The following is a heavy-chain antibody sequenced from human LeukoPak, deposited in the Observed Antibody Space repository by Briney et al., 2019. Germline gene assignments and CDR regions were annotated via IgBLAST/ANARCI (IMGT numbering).Heavy chain of an antibody. CDR2: IYPGDSDT. D-gene: IGHD6-19*01. V-gene: IGHV5-51*01. Sequence: PGESLKISCKGSGYSFNTCWIAWVRQMPGKGLEWMGIIYPGDSDTRYSPSFQGQVTISADRSISTAYLQWSSLKASDTAIYYCARLSRNGWSDYWGQGTLVTVSS. CDR3: ARLSRNGWSDY. J-gene: IGHJ4*02. CDR1: GYSFNTCW.